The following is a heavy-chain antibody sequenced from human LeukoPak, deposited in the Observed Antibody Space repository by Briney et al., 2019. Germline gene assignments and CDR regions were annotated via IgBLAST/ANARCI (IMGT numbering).Heavy chain of an antibody. V-gene: IGHV3-30*02. CDR3: AKDRAGYYGSGSYQMGD. CDR2: IRHDESNK. CDR1: GFTFGSYG. D-gene: IGHD3-10*01. J-gene: IGHJ1*01. Sequence: GGSLRLSCAASGFTFGSYGMHWVRQAPGKGLEWVAFIRHDESNKYYADSVKGRFTISRDNSKNTLYLQMNSLRAEDTAVYYCAKDRAGYYGSGSYQMGDWGQGTLVTGSS.